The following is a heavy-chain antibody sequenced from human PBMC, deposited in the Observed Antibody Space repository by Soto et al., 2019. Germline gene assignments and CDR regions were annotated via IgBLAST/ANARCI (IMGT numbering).Heavy chain of an antibody. CDR1: GFTSSSYG. CDR3: AREGGVRYFDWSTLRMGL. CDR2: IWYDGSNK. D-gene: IGHD3-9*01. J-gene: IGHJ6*02. V-gene: IGHV3-33*01. Sequence: GGSLRLSCAASGFTSSSYGMHWVRQAPGKGLEWVAVIWYDGSNKYYADSVKGRFTISRDNSKNTLYLQMNSLRAEDTAVYYCAREGGVRYFDWSTLRMGLWGQGTTVTVS.